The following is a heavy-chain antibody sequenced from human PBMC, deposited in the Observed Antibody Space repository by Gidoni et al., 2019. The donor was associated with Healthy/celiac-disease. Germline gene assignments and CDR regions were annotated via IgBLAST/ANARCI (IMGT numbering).Heavy chain of an antibody. CDR1: GGSISSGDYY. D-gene: IGHD4-17*01. Sequence: QVQLQESGPGLVKPSPTLSLTCTVSGGSISSGDYYWRWIRQPPGKGLEWIGYIYYSGSTYYNPSLKSRVTISVDTSKNQFSLKLSSVTAADTAVYYCAREGDDYGGNSQGYWGQGTLVTVSS. V-gene: IGHV4-30-4*01. CDR2: IYYSGST. J-gene: IGHJ4*02. CDR3: AREGDDYGGNSQGY.